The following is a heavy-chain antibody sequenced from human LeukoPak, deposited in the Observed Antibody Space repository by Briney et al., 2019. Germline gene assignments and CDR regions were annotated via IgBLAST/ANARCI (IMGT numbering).Heavy chain of an antibody. CDR3: AREDGYYDFWSGYVLQYMDV. CDR1: GFTFSSYW. Sequence: GGSLRLSCAASGFTFSSYWMSWVRQAPGKGLEWVANIKQDGSEKYYVDSVKGRFTISRDNAKNSLYLQMNSLRAEDTAVYYCAREDGYYDFWSGYVLQYMDVWGKGTTVTVSS. D-gene: IGHD3-3*01. V-gene: IGHV3-7*01. J-gene: IGHJ6*03. CDR2: IKQDGSEK.